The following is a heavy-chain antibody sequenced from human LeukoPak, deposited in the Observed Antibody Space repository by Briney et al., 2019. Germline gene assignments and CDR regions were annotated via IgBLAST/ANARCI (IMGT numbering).Heavy chain of an antibody. D-gene: IGHD1-26*01. CDR1: GYTFTGYY. J-gene: IGHJ5*02. CDR3: ARVSTGGSYPNWFDP. Sequence: ASVKVSCTASGYTFTGYYMHWVRQAPGQGLEWMGWINPNSGGTNYAQKFQGRVTMTRDTSISTAYMELSRLRSDDTAVYYCARVSTGGSYPNWFDPWGQGTLVTVSS. CDR2: INPNSGGT. V-gene: IGHV1-2*02.